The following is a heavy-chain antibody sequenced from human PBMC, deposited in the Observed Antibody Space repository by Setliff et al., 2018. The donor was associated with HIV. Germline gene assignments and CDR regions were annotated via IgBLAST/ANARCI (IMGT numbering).Heavy chain of an antibody. CDR2: IYHRGST. CDR3: VRDDYGYNGKGFDY. CDR1: GASITTDTYY. V-gene: IGHV4-39*02. Sequence: KPSETLSLTCTVSGASITTDTYYWAWIRQPPGKGLEWIGSIYHRGSTHHNPSLKSRVTFSVDTPKNQFSLKLSSVTAADTAVYYCVRDDYGYNGKGFDYWGPGTLVTVSS. J-gene: IGHJ4*02. D-gene: IGHD4-17*01.